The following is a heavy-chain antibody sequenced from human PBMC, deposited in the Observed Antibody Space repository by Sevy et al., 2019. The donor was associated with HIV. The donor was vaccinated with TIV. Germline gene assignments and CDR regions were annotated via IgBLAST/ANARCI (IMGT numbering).Heavy chain of an antibody. CDR3: ARHDSSGYYIDY. J-gene: IGHJ4*02. CDR1: GYTFTSYG. CDR2: IRVYNGNT. D-gene: IGHD3-22*01. Sequence: ASVKVSCKASGYTFTSYGISWVRQAPGQGLEWMGWIRVYNGNTNYAQKLQGRVTMITDTSTSTANMELRSRRSDDTAVYYCARHDSSGYYIDYWGQGTLVTVSS. V-gene: IGHV1-18*01.